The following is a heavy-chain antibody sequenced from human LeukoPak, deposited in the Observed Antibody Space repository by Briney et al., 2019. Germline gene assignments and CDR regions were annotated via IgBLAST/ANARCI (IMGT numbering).Heavy chain of an antibody. J-gene: IGHJ4*02. CDR1: GYSISSGYY. D-gene: IGHD3-22*01. Sequence: SETLSLTCAVSGYSISSGYYWGWIRPPPGKGLEWIGSIYHSGSTYYNPSLKSRVTIPVDTSKNQFSLKLSSVTAADTAVYYCARQSDYYDSSGYLDYWGQGTLVTVSS. V-gene: IGHV4-38-2*01. CDR3: ARQSDYYDSSGYLDY. CDR2: IYHSGST.